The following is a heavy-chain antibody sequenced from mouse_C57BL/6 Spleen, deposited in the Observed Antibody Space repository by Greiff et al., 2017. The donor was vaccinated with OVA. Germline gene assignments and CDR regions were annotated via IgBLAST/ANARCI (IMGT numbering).Heavy chain of an antibody. CDR3: ARHYYGSSYPDWYFDV. J-gene: IGHJ1*03. D-gene: IGHD1-1*01. CDR1: GYTFTDYY. V-gene: IGHV1-26*01. CDR2: INPNNGGT. Sequence: VQLQQSGPELVKPGASVKISCKASGYTFTDYYMNWVKQSHGKSLEWIGDINPNNGGTSYNQKFKGKATLTVDKSSSTAYMELRSLTSEDSAVYYCARHYYGSSYPDWYFDVWGTGTTVTVSS.